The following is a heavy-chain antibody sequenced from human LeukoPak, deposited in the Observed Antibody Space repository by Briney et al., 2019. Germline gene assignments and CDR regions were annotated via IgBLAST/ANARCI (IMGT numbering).Heavy chain of an antibody. D-gene: IGHD5-18*01. CDR3: ARQARGYSYGYVFFDY. CDR2: IYYSGST. J-gene: IGHJ4*02. V-gene: IGHV4-59*01. CDR1: GGSISSYY. Sequence: SETLSLTCTVSGGSISSYYWSWIRQPPGKGLEWIGYIYYSGSTNYNPSLKSRVTISVDTSKNQFSLKLSSVTAADTAVYYCARQARGYSYGYVFFDYWGQGTLVTVSS.